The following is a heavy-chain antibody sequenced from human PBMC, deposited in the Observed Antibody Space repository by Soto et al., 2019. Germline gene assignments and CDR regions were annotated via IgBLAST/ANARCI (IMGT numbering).Heavy chain of an antibody. CDR2: IRSKALSYAT. D-gene: IGHD1-1*01. CDR3: LRASWNDYYYGMDI. Sequence: EVQLVESGGGLVQPGGSLKLSCAASGFTFSDSAMHWVRQASGKGLEWVGRIRSKALSYATAYAASVQGRFTISRDDSENTAYLQMNSLKTEDTAVYYCLRASWNDYYYGMDIWGQGTTVTVSS. V-gene: IGHV3-73*02. J-gene: IGHJ6*02. CDR1: GFTFSDSA.